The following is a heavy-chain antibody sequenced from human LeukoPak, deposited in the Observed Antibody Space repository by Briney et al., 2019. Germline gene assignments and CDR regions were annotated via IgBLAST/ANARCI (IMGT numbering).Heavy chain of an antibody. V-gene: IGHV1-69*01. CDR2: IIPIFGTA. CDR1: GGTFSSYA. D-gene: IGHD6-13*01. Sequence: GSSVKVSCKASGGTFSSYAISWVRQAPGQGLEWMGGIIPIFGTANYAQKFQGRVTITADESTSTAYMELSSLRSEDTAVYYCATLPPRNQLVTIDYWGQGTLVTVSS. CDR3: ATLPPRNQLVTIDY. J-gene: IGHJ4*02.